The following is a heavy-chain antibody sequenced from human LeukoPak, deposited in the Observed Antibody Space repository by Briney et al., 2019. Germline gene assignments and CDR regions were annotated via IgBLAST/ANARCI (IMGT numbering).Heavy chain of an antibody. CDR1: EYTFTSYD. V-gene: IGHV1-8*01. D-gene: IGHD5-12*01. J-gene: IGHJ4*02. CDR2: MNPNSGNT. CDR3: ARGRHPGPTWISEC. Sequence: ASVKVSCKASEYTFTSYDINWVRQATGQGLEWMGWMNPNSGNTGYAQKFQGRVTMTRNTSISTAYMELSSLTFEDTAVYYCARGRHPGPTWISECWGQGTLVTVSS.